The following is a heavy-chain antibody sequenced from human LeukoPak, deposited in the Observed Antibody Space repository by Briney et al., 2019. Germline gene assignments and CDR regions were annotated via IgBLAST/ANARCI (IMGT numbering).Heavy chain of an antibody. CDR3: ADPGVGY. CDR1: GFTVTSNY. Sequence: QSGGSLRLSCVVSGFTVTSNYISWVRQAPGKGLEWVSIIQTGGGTSYADSVMGRSTISRDISKNTVYLQMNSLRPEDTAVYYCADPGVGYWGQGTLVTVSS. V-gene: IGHV3-66*02. D-gene: IGHD3-10*01. J-gene: IGHJ4*02. CDR2: IQTGGGT.